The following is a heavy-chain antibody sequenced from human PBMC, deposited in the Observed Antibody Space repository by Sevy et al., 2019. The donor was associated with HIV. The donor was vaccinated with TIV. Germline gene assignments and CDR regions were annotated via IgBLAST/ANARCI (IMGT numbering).Heavy chain of an antibody. CDR2: ISHDGSNK. J-gene: IGHJ4*02. D-gene: IGHD6-13*01. CDR3: ARDRSSNWMNYFFDY. Sequence: GGSLRLSCAASGFTFSNYAMHWVRQAPGKGLEWVAGISHDGSNKYYADSGKGRFTISRDNSKNTLFLQMKSLKAEDTAVYNCARDRSSNWMNYFFDYWGQGALVTVSS. CDR1: GFTFSNYA. V-gene: IGHV3-30*04.